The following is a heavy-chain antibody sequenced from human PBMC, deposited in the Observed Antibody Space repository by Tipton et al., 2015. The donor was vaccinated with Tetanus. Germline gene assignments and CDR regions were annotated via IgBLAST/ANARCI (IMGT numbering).Heavy chain of an antibody. CDR1: GYYLTNYG. Sequence: QSGAEVRKPGASVRVSCTLSGYYLTNYGISWVRQAPGEGLEWMAWISGYNGNTKFAQRFQGRVTMTTDTSTSSVYMELRSLTSDDTAVYYCTKDAEVWGARKVFDIWGQGTMVTVSS. J-gene: IGHJ3*02. D-gene: IGHD1-14*01. CDR3: TKDAEVWGARKVFDI. CDR2: ISGYNGNT. V-gene: IGHV1-18*01.